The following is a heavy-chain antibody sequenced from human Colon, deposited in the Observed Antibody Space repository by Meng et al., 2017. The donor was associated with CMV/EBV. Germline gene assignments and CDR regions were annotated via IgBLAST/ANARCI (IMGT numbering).Heavy chain of an antibody. CDR3: ARHRGGSLDF. CDR1: GFTLSNFA. Sequence: GESLKISCATAGFTLSNFAMSWVRQTPGRGLKWVSVTYSGDTRTYYADSVKGRFTISRDESKNTVYLQMNSLRIEDTAIYYCARHRGGSLDFWGPGTLVTVPQ. D-gene: IGHD1-26*01. V-gene: IGHV3-23*03. J-gene: IGHJ4*02. CDR2: TYSGDTRT.